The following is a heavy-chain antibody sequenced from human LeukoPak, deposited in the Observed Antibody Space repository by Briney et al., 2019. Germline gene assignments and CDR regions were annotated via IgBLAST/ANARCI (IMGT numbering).Heavy chain of an antibody. Sequence: SETLSLTCTVSGGSINSYYWSWIRQPAGKGLEWIGRIYSSGSTNYNPSLKSRVSMSVDTPKNQFSLKLTSVTAADAAVYYCARGGKATVVTMWGQGILVTVSS. CDR1: GGSINSYY. V-gene: IGHV4-4*07. CDR2: IYSSGST. J-gene: IGHJ4*02. D-gene: IGHD4-23*01. CDR3: ARGGKATVVTM.